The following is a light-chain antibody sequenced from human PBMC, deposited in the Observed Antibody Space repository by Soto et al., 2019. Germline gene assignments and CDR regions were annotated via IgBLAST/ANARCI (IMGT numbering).Light chain of an antibody. CDR3: QQYQSTPFT. CDR2: WAS. V-gene: IGKV4-1*01. J-gene: IGKJ4*01. CDR1: QSVLTSSNNKNY. Sequence: DIVMTQSPDSLAVSLGERATINCKSSQSVLTSSNNKNYLGWYQQKAGQPPKLLIYWASTRESGVPDRFSGSGTGTEFTLTISSLQAEDVAVYYCQQYQSTPFTFGGGTKVEIK.